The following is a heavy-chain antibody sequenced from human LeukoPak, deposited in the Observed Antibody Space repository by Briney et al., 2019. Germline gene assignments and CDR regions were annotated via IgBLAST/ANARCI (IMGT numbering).Heavy chain of an antibody. D-gene: IGHD4-17*01. V-gene: IGHV3-30-3*01. J-gene: IGHJ4*02. CDR2: ISYDGSNR. CDR1: GFTFSSYA. CDR3: TRPNGFHFDY. Sequence: GGSLRLSCAASGFTFSSYAMHWVRQAPGKGLEWVAVISYDGSNRYYADSVKGRFTISRDNSKNTLYLQMNSLRAEDTAVYYCTRPNGFHFDYWGQGTLVTVSS.